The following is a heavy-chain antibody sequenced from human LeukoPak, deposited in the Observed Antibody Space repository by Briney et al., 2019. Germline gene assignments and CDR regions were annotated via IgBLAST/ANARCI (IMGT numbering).Heavy chain of an antibody. CDR2: ISSNGSST. D-gene: IGHD1-1*01. CDR3: AKGPLLERPLRFDP. J-gene: IGHJ5*02. CDR1: GFTFSSYA. V-gene: IGHV3-64*01. Sequence: GGSLRLSCAASGFTFSSYAMHWVRQAPGKGLEYVSAISSNGSSTYYAISVKGRFTISRDNSKNTLYLQMNSLRAEDTAVYYCAKGPLLERPLRFDPWGQGTLVTVSS.